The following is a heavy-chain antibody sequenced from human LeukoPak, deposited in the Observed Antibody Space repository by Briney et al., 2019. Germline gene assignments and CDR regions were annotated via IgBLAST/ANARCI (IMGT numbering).Heavy chain of an antibody. J-gene: IGHJ3*02. V-gene: IGHV3-48*03. CDR1: GFTFSSYE. D-gene: IGHD5-12*01. CDR3: ASMGKIRLDAFDI. CDR2: ISSSGSTI. Sequence: GGSLRLSCAASGFTFSSYEMNWVRQAPGEGLEWVSYISSSGSTIYYADSVKGRFTISRDNAKNSLYLQMNSLRAEDTAVYYCASMGKIRLDAFDIWGQGTMVTVSS.